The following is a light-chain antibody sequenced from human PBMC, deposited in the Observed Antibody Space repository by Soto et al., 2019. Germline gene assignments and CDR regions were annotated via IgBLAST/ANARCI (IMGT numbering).Light chain of an antibody. CDR3: SSYTSSTAV. J-gene: IGLJ2*01. CDR2: DVS. V-gene: IGLV2-14*03. CDR1: SSEVGTYSF. Sequence: QSVLTQPASVSGSPGQSIAISCTGTSSEVGTYSFVSWYQQHPGKAPKLLIYDVSNRPSGVSDRFSGSKSGNTASLTISGLQAEDEADYYCSSYTSSTAVFGGGTKVTVL.